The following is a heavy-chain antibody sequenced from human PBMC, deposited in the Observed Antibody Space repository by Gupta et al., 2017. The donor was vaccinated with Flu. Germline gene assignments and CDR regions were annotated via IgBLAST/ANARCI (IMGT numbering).Heavy chain of an antibody. CDR2: IGRKKTSHVE. CDR1: GFIFSGSA. V-gene: IGHV3-73*02. J-gene: IGHJ6*03. Sequence: EVHLVESGGGLVQPGGSLKLSCGASGFIFSGSAIQWVRQSSWEWLQRGGRIGRKKTSHVETYGESVKGRFTIPRDDSQNTTDLEMNSLKTGDTAVYYCTRVAGGTAVSNLFYMDVWGKVTTVTVSS. CDR3: TRVAGGTAVSNLFYMDV. D-gene: IGHD2-21*02.